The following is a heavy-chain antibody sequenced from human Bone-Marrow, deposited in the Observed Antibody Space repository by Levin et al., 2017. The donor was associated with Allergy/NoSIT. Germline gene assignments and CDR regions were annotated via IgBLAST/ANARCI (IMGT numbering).Heavy chain of an antibody. J-gene: IGHJ4*02. Sequence: GGSLRLSCAASGISVSNNHMSWVRQAPGEGLECVAGIYSGGDTYQSDSVKSRFTVSRDNSKNTVYLHMSNLRGDDTAVYYCARGYKSGLSFGWGQGTLVTVSS. CDR2: IYSGGDT. D-gene: IGHD5-12*01. CDR1: GISVSNNH. V-gene: IGHV3-66*01. CDR3: ARGYKSGLSFG.